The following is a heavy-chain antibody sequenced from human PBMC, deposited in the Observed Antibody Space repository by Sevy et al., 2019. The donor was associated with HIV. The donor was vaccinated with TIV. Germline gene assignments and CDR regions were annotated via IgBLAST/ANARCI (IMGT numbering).Heavy chain of an antibody. V-gene: IGHV3-23*01. CDR1: GFTFRSYA. D-gene: IGHD3-22*01. J-gene: IGHJ3*02. Sequence: GGSLRPSCAASGFTFRSYAMNWVRQAPGKGLEWVSCISGSGGNTYYADSVKGRFTISRDNSKNTLYLQMNSLRAEDTAVYSCAKDYYDGSGYYPQGAFDIWGQGTMVTVSS. CDR3: AKDYYDGSGYYPQGAFDI. CDR2: ISGSGGNT.